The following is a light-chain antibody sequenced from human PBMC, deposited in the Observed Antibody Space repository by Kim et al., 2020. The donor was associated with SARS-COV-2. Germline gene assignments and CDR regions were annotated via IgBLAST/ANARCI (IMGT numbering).Light chain of an antibody. Sequence: DIQMTQSPSSVSASVGDRVTITCRASQDIGTCLGWYQQRPGKAPKFLIYSASSLQRGVPSRFAGSRSGTDFTFTISNLQPEDIATYYCQQLHYYPSVTFGQGTRLEIK. CDR2: SAS. J-gene: IGKJ5*01. CDR1: QDIGTC. V-gene: IGKV1-12*02. CDR3: QQLHYYPSVT.